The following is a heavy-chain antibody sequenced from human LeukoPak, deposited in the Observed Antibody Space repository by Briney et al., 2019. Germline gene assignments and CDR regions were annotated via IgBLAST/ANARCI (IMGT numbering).Heavy chain of an antibody. CDR3: ARESEPDVDTAMVTHFDY. CDR1: GYTFTSYG. J-gene: IGHJ4*02. Sequence: ASVKVSCKASGYTFTSYGISWVRQAPGQGLEWMGWISAYNGNTNYAQKLQGRVTMTRDTSISTAYMELSRLRSDDTAVYYCARESEPDVDTAMVTHFDYWGQGTLVTVSS. D-gene: IGHD5-18*01. CDR2: ISAYNGNT. V-gene: IGHV1-18*01.